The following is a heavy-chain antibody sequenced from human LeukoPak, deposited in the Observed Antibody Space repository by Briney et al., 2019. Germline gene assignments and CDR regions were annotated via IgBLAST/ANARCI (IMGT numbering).Heavy chain of an antibody. CDR2: IYYSGST. CDR3: AKDGSIAVPGYYYGVDV. V-gene: IGHV4-59*01. CDR1: GGSISSYY. J-gene: IGHJ6*02. D-gene: IGHD6-19*01. Sequence: KPSETLSLTCTVSGGSISSYYWSWVRQPPGKGLEWIGYIYYSGSTNYNPSLKSRVTISVDTSKNQFSLKLSSVTAADTAVYYCAKDGSIAVPGYYYGVDVWGQGTTVTVSS.